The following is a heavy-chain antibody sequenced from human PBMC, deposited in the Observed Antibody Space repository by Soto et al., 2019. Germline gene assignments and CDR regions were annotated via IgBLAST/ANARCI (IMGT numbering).Heavy chain of an antibody. CDR2: INHRGST. V-gene: IGHV4-34*01. CDR1: GGSFSSYY. D-gene: IGHD5-18*01. J-gene: IGHJ4*02. CDR3: ARDNVDTALVTWLVPNRVVGNVDC. Sequence: QVQLQQWGAGLLKPSETLSLTCAVYGGSFSSYYWSWIRQPPGKGLEWIGEINHRGSTNCNPSLKGRVTIFIDTSKKKIAIKLRSITTGGTTVTYLARDNVDTALVTWLVPNRVVGNVDCWGQGTLVTVSS.